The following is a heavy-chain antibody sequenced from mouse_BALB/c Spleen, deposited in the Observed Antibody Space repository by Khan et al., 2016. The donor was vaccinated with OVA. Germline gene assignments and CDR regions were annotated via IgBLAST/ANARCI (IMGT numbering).Heavy chain of an antibody. Sequence: EVQLQESGPGLVKPSQSLSLTCTVTGYSITSDYARNWIRQFPGNKLEWMGFISYSGNTKYNPSLKSRFSITRDTSKNQFFLHLNSVTIEDTATYYCARVYGGDFDYWGQGTTLTVSS. CDR3: ARVYGGDFDY. J-gene: IGHJ2*01. CDR1: GYSITSDYA. V-gene: IGHV3-2*02. D-gene: IGHD1-1*01. CDR2: ISYSGNT.